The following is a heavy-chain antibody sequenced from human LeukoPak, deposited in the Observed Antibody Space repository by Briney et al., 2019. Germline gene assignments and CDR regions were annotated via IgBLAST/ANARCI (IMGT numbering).Heavy chain of an antibody. D-gene: IGHD3-22*01. CDR2: IYYSGST. V-gene: IGHV4-59*08. CDR3: ARHSSGFYNFDS. CDR1: DGSISSYY. J-gene: IGHJ4*02. Sequence: PSETLSLNCSVPDGSISSYYWSWIRQPPGKALEWIGYIYYSGSTSYNPSLRGRVTMSVDTSKNHFSLSQRSVTATDSAVYYCARHSSGFYNFDSWGQGTLVTVSS.